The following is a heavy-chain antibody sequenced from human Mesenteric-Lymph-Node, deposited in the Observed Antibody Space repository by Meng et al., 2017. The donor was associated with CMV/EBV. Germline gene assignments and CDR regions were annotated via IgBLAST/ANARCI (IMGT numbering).Heavy chain of an antibody. CDR2: FYYSGST. CDR1: GGSITSYY. J-gene: IGHJ4*02. CDR3: ARDWPGRGLDY. V-gene: IGHV4-59*01. D-gene: IGHD3/OR15-3a*01. Sequence: GSLRLSCTVSGGSITSYYWSWIRQPPGKGLEWIGFFYYSGSTDYNPSLKSRVTISIDTSKNQFSLQLRSVTAADTAVYYCARDWPGRGLDYWGQGTLVTVSS.